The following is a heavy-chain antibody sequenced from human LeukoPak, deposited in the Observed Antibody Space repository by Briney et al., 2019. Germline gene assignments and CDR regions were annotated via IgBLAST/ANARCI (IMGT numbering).Heavy chain of an antibody. D-gene: IGHD2-21*02. CDR2: IYYSGST. CDR3: ARCGGDCYPPQFNY. J-gene: IGHJ4*02. CDR1: GGSISSGGYY. V-gene: IGHV4-31*03. Sequence: SQTLSLTCTVSGGSISSGGYYWSWIRQHPGKGLEWIGYIYYSGSTNYNPSLKSRVTISVDTSKNQFSLKLSSVTAANTAVYYCARCGGDCYPPQFNYWGQGTLVTVSS.